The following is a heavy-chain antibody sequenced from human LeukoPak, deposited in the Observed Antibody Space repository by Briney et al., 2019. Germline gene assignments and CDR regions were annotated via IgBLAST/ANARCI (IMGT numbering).Heavy chain of an antibody. Sequence: GGSLRLSCAASGFTFSTYDMNWVRQAPGKGLEWVSYISSSGATIYYADSVKGRFTISRDNAKNSVYLQMNSLRAEDTAIYYCARVGAYAAVNWWGQGTLVTVS. CDR1: GFTFSTYD. J-gene: IGHJ4*02. CDR3: ARVGAYAAVNW. CDR2: ISSSGATI. V-gene: IGHV3-48*03. D-gene: IGHD1-20*01.